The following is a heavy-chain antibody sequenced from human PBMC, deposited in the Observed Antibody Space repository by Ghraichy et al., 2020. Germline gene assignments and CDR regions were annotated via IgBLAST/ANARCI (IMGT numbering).Heavy chain of an antibody. CDR3: AKDLKSRDGFLEIDF. Sequence: GGSLRLSCAASGFTFSAYTMNWVRQAPGKGLDWVSGIYGGGDTTKYANSVKGRFTISRDNSENTLYLQMNSLRVEDTAIYYCAKDLKSRDGFLEIDFWGQGTLVTVSS. J-gene: IGHJ4*02. CDR1: GFTFSAYT. D-gene: IGHD3-3*01. V-gene: IGHV3-23*01. CDR2: IYGGGDTT.